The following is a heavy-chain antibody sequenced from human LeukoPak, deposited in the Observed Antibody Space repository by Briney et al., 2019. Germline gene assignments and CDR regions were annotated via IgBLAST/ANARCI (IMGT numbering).Heavy chain of an antibody. Sequence: ASVKVSCKASGYTFTSYYMHWVRQAPGQGLEWMGIINPSGGGTAYAQKFQGRVTMTRDTSTSTVYMELSSLRSDVTAVYYCARTNDDWYLDLWGRGTLVTVSS. CDR2: INPSGGGT. CDR3: ARTNDDWYLDL. V-gene: IGHV1-46*01. CDR1: GYTFTSYY. J-gene: IGHJ2*01.